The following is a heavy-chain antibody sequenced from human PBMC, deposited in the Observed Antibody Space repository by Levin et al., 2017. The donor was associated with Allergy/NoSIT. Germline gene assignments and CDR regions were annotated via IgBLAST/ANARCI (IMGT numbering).Heavy chain of an antibody. Sequence: SETLSLTCTVSGGSISSYYWSWIRQPPGKGLEWIGYIYYSGSTNYNPSLKSRVTISVDTSKNQFSLKLSSVTAADTAVYYCARRIQFRYGDYSGYYDYGMDGWGQGTTVTVSS. V-gene: IGHV4-59*08. D-gene: IGHD4-17*01. J-gene: IGHJ6*02. CDR1: GGSISSYY. CDR2: IYYSGST. CDR3: ARRIQFRYGDYSGYYDYGMDG.